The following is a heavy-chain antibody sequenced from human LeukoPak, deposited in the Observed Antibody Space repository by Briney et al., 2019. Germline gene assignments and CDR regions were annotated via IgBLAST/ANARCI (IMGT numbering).Heavy chain of an antibody. V-gene: IGHV1-69*13. CDR2: TIPIFGTA. Sequence: ASVKVSCKASGGTFSSYAISWVRQAPGQGLEWMGGTIPIFGTANYAQKFQGRVTITADESTSTAYMELSSLRSEDTAVYYCARDPAAYCSSTSCPNNWFDPWGQGTLVTVSS. CDR3: ARDPAAYCSSTSCPNNWFDP. D-gene: IGHD2-2*01. J-gene: IGHJ5*02. CDR1: GGTFSSYA.